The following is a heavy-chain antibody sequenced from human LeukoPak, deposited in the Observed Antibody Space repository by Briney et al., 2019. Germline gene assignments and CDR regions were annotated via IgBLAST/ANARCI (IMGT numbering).Heavy chain of an antibody. J-gene: IGHJ4*02. D-gene: IGHD6-19*01. CDR2: IIPIFGTA. V-gene: IGHV1-69*05. CDR3: AREYSSGWYFV. CDR1: GYTFTSYD. Sequence: GASVKVSCKASGYTFTSYDISWVRQAPGQGLEWMGRIIPIFGTANYAQKFQGRVTITTDESTSTAYMELSSLRSEDTAVYYCAREYSSGWYFVWGQGTLVTVSS.